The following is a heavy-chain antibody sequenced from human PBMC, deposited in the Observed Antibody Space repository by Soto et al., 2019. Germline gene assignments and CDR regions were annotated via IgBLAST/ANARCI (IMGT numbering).Heavy chain of an antibody. J-gene: IGHJ6*03. V-gene: IGHV4-59*13. Sequence: SETLSLTCTVSGGSISGYYWSWIRQSPEKGLEWIGHVYYSGSTNYNPSLKSRVTISVDTSKNQFSLKLSSVTAADTAVYYCARAAGSKGYYYMDVWGKGTTVTVSS. CDR2: VYYSGST. CDR3: ARAAGSKGYYYMDV. CDR1: GGSISGYY. D-gene: IGHD2-2*01.